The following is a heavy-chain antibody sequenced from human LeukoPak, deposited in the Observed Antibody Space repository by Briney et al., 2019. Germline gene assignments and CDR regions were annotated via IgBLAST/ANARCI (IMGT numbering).Heavy chain of an antibody. Sequence: GESLKISCKGSGYSFTSYWIGWVRQMPGKGLEWMGIIYPGDSDTRYSPSFQGQVTISADKSISTAYLQWSSLKAPDTALYYCETPLGYCSGGRRYATYYGMDVWGQGTTVTVPS. CDR2: IYPGDSDT. CDR1: GYSFTSYW. V-gene: IGHV5-51*01. CDR3: ETPLGYCSGGRRYATYYGMDV. D-gene: IGHD2-15*01. J-gene: IGHJ6*02.